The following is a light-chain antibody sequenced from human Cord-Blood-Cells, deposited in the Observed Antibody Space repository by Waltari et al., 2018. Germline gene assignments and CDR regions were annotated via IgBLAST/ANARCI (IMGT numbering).Light chain of an antibody. CDR1: QSVLSSSNNKNY. J-gene: IGKJ2*01. CDR2: WAS. Sequence: DLVMTQSPDSLAVSLGERATINCKSSQSVLSSSNNKNYLAWYQQKPGQPPKLLIYWASTRESGVPDRFSGSGSGTDFTLTISSLQAEDVAVYYCQQYYSTPYTFGQGTKLEIK. CDR3: QQYYSTPYT. V-gene: IGKV4-1*01.